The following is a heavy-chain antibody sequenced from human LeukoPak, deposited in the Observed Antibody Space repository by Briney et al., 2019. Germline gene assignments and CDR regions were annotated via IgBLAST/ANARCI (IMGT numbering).Heavy chain of an antibody. CDR2: ISGSGGST. CDR3: AKGGHFIAAAGTFDY. J-gene: IGHJ4*02. D-gene: IGHD6-13*01. V-gene: IGHV3-23*01. CDR1: GFTFSSYA. Sequence: PGGSLRLSCTSSGFTFSSYAISWVRQAPGKGLEWVSAISGSGGSTYYADSVKGRFTISRDNSKNTLYLQMNSLRAEDTAVYYCAKGGHFIAAAGTFDYWGQGTLVTVSS.